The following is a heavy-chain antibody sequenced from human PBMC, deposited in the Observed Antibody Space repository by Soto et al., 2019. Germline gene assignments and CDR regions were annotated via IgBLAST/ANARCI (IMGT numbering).Heavy chain of an antibody. V-gene: IGHV1-69*01. Sequence: QVQLVQSGAEVKKPGSSVKVSCKASGGTFSSYAISWVRQAPGQGLEWMGGIIPIFGTANYAQKFQGRVTITADESTSTAYMERSSLRSEDTAVYYCARDNDEWRRFSPLRFWGQGTLVTVSS. CDR2: IIPIFGTA. CDR1: GGTFSSYA. J-gene: IGHJ4*02. D-gene: IGHD5-12*01. CDR3: ARDNDEWRRFSPLRF.